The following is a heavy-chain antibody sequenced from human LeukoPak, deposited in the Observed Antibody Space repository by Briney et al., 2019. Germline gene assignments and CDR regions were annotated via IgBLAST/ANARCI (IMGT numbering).Heavy chain of an antibody. D-gene: IGHD6-13*01. CDR1: GGSISSYY. V-gene: IGHV4-4*07. Sequence: SETLSLTCTVSGGSISSYYWSWIRQPAGKGLEWIGRIYSSGSTNYNPSLKSRVTMSVDTSKNQFSLKVSSVTAADTAVYYCARGVAAVTDDAFDMWGQGTMVTVSS. CDR3: ARGVAAVTDDAFDM. J-gene: IGHJ3*02. CDR2: IYSSGST.